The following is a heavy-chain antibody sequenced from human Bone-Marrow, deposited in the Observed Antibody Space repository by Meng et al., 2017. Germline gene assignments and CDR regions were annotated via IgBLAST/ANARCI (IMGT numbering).Heavy chain of an antibody. Sequence: GESLKISCGASGFTFSNYAMSWVRQAPGKGLEWVSAITGDGVGTVYADSVKGRFTISRDSSTNTMYLQMNSLRAEDTAIYYCERRPYDDSGWFDFWGQGTLVTVSS. J-gene: IGHJ4*02. V-gene: IGHV3-23*01. CDR3: ERRPYDDSGWFDF. D-gene: IGHD3-22*01. CDR1: GFTFSNYA. CDR2: ITGDGVGT.